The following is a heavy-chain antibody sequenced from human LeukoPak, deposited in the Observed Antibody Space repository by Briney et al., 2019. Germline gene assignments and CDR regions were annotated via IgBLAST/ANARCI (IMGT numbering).Heavy chain of an antibody. D-gene: IGHD2-2*01. CDR1: GYTFTSYD. Sequence: ASVKVSCKASGYTFTSYDINWVRQATGQGIEWMGWMNPNSGNTGYAQKFQGRVTMTRNTSISTAYMELSSLRSEDTAVYYCARLGCSSTSCYRSHYYGMDVWGQGTTVTVSS. CDR3: ARLGCSSTSCYRSHYYGMDV. V-gene: IGHV1-8*01. CDR2: MNPNSGNT. J-gene: IGHJ6*02.